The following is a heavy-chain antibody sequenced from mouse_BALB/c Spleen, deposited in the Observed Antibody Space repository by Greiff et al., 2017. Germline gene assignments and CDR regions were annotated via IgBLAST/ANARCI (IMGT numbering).Heavy chain of an antibody. Sequence: VQLKESGPGLVKPSQSLSLTCSVTGYSITSGYYWNWIRQFPGNKLEWMGYISYDGSNNYNPSLKNRISSTRDTSKNQFFLKLNSLTTEDTATYYCARDHRYYYAMDYWGQGTSVTVSS. CDR1: GYSITSGYY. V-gene: IGHV3-6*02. CDR2: ISYDGSN. J-gene: IGHJ4*01. CDR3: ARDHRYYYAMDY.